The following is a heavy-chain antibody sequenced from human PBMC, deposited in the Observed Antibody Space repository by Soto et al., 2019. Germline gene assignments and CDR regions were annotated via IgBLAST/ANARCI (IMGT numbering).Heavy chain of an antibody. Sequence: QVQLVESGGGVVQPGRSLRLSCAASGFTFSSYGMHWVRQAPGKGLEWVAVISYDGSNKYYADSVKGRFTISRDNSKNTLYLQMNSLRAEDTAVYYCAKDSGGNFGVVVNAFDIWGQGTMVTVSS. V-gene: IGHV3-30*18. CDR1: GFTFSSYG. D-gene: IGHD3-3*01. CDR2: ISYDGSNK. CDR3: AKDSGGNFGVVVNAFDI. J-gene: IGHJ3*02.